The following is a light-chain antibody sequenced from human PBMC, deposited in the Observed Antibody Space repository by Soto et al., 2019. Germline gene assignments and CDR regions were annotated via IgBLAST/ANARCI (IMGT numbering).Light chain of an antibody. CDR2: DVS. J-gene: IGKJ2*01. Sequence: EIVLTQSPGTLSLSPGERATLSCRASESLTSSYSAWYQQKPGQAPRLLIYDVSSRATGIPDRFSGSGSGTDFTLTISRMEHEDSSVYYCRQHGTAPAMYTFGQGTKLEIK. CDR3: RQHGTAPAMYT. V-gene: IGKV3-20*01. CDR1: ESLTSSY.